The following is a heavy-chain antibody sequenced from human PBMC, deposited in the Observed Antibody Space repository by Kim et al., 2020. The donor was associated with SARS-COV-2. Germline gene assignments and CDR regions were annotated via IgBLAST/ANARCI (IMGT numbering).Heavy chain of an antibody. J-gene: IGHJ2*01. Sequence: SVKVSCKASGGTFSSYTINWVRQAPGQGLEWVGGIIPIFRTAISAQKFQGRVTITADESTSTAYMELSSLTSEDTAVYFCARDNSGSYTTNCYFDLWGRGTLVTVSS. CDR2: IIPIFRTA. CDR1: GGTFSSYT. V-gene: IGHV1-69*13. D-gene: IGHD1-26*01. CDR3: ARDNSGSYTTNCYFDL.